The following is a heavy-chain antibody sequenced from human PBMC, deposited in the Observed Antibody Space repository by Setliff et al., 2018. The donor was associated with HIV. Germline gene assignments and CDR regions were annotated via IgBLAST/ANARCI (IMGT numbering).Heavy chain of an antibody. CDR3: AREVVQDYYDSSPGSGMDV. CDR1: GGSITSGNYF. Sequence: SETLSLTCTVSGGSITSGNYFWTWIRQPAGKGLEWIGHIYTDGTANYNPSFKSRVIISIDTSKNQFSLKLSSVTAADTAVYYCAREVVQDYYDSSPGSGMDVWGQGTTVTVSS. CDR2: IYTDGTA. V-gene: IGHV4-61*09. J-gene: IGHJ6*02. D-gene: IGHD3-22*01.